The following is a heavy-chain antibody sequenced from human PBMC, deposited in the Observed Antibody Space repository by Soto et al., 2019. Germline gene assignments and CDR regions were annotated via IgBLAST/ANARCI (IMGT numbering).Heavy chain of an antibody. D-gene: IGHD3-10*01. CDR1: GGSIINYY. CDR2: IKYNGDS. V-gene: IGHV4-59*08. CDR3: ASSSFLRSGDLFHGLDV. Sequence: PSETLSLTCTVSGGSIINYYCSWFRQPPGKGLEWIGYIKYNGDSAYNFSLKRRVTMSMDTSKTQFSLMLESVTATDTAVYYCASSSFLRSGDLFHGLDVWGQGTTVTVSS. J-gene: IGHJ6*02.